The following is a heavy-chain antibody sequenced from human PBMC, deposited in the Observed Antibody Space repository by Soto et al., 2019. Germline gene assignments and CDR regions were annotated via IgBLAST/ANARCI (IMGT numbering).Heavy chain of an antibody. V-gene: IGHV4-31*03. CDR1: GGSISSGCYY. J-gene: IGHJ5*01. CDR2: IYYSGIT. D-gene: IGHD3-22*01. CDR3: ARAYSSRAYYYDSSGSEFDT. Sequence: TLSVTCTVSGGSISSGCYYWSWIRQHPGKVLEWIVYIYYSGITYYNPSLKSRVTISVDTSKNQFSLKLSSVTAADTAVYYCARAYSSRAYYYDSSGSEFDTWGHGTLVTVSS.